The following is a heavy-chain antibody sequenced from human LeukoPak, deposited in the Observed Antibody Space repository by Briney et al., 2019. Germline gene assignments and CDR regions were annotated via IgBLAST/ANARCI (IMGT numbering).Heavy chain of an antibody. CDR2: ITHSGST. V-gene: IGHV4-34*01. D-gene: IGHD3-22*01. CDR3: ARVLTYYYDTSGPRLIRVGAFDI. CDR1: GGSFSNYY. J-gene: IGHJ3*02. Sequence: PSETLSLICAVYGGSFSNYYWSWIRQSPGKGLEWIGEITHSGSTNYNPSLKSRVTISVDTSKNQFSLRLSSVTAADTAVYYCARVLTYYYDTSGPRLIRVGAFDIWGQGTMVTVSS.